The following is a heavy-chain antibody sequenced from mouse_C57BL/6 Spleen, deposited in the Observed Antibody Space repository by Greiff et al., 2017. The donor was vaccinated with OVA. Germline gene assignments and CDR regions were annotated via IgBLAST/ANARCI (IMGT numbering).Heavy chain of an antibody. D-gene: IGHD2-4*01. Sequence: QVQLQQPGAELVMPGASVKLSCKASGYTFTRYWMHWVKQRPGQGLEWIGEIDPSDSYTNYNQKFKGKSTLTVDKSSSTAYMQLSSLTSEDSAVYYCAKRRDYDYFDYWGQGTTLTVSS. CDR1: GYTFTRYW. V-gene: IGHV1-69*01. J-gene: IGHJ2*01. CDR3: AKRRDYDYFDY. CDR2: IDPSDSYT.